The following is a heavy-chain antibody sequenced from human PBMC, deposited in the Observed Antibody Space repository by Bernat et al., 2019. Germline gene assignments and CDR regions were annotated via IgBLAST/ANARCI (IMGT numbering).Heavy chain of an antibody. J-gene: IGHJ4*02. V-gene: IGHV1-3*01. D-gene: IGHD1-26*01. CDR3: ARVCHCGAAPLY. Sequence: QVQLVQSGAEVKKPGASVKVSCKASGYTFTSYAMHWVRQAPGQRLEWMGWINAGNGNTKYSQKFQGRVTITRDTSASTAYMELSSLRAADTAVYYCARVCHCGAAPLYWGQGTLVTVSS. CDR1: GYTFTSYA. CDR2: INAGNGNT.